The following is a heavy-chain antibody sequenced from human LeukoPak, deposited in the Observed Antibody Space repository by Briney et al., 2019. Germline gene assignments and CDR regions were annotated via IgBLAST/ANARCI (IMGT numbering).Heavy chain of an antibody. CDR3: ARDWKHAFDM. CDR2: INQDGSEK. D-gene: IGHD1-1*01. CDR1: GVTFSSYW. J-gene: IGHJ3*02. V-gene: IGHV3-7*01. Sequence: GGSLRLSCAASGVTFSSYWMRWVRQARGKWLEWVAAINQDGSEKYYVDSVKGRFTISRDNAKNSLYLQMNSLRAEDTAVYYCARDWKHAFDMWGQGTMVTVSS.